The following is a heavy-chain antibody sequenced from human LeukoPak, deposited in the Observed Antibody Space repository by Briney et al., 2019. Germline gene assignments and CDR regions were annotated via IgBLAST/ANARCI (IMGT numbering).Heavy chain of an antibody. CDR3: ARDRPGDWFDP. D-gene: IGHD1-26*01. Sequence: ASETLSLTCTVSGGSISSGGYSWSWIHQHPGKGLEWIGYIYYSGSTYYNPSLKSRVTISVDTSKNQFSLKLSSVTAADTAVYYCARDRPGDWFDPWGQGTLVTVSS. J-gene: IGHJ5*02. CDR2: IYYSGST. CDR1: GGSISSGGYS. V-gene: IGHV4-31*03.